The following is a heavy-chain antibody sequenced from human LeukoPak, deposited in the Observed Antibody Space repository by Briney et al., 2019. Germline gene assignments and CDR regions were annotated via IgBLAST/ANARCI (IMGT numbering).Heavy chain of an antibody. J-gene: IGHJ4*02. V-gene: IGHV4-59*08. D-gene: IGHD4-11*01. Sequence: PSETLSLTCTVSGGSISSYYWSWIRQPPGKGLEWIGYIYYSGSTNYNPSLKSRVTISVDTSKNQFSLKLRGVTAADSALYFCARAEINDYSRYWGQGIPVIVSS. CDR1: GGSISSYY. CDR3: ARAEINDYSRY. CDR2: IYYSGST.